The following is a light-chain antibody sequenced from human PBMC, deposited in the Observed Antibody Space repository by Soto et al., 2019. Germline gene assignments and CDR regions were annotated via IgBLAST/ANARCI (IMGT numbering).Light chain of an antibody. CDR3: QQYNNWPPWT. J-gene: IGKJ1*01. CDR1: QSVGSN. CDR2: GVS. V-gene: IGKV3-15*01. Sequence: ETVMTQSPATLSLSPGERATLSCRASQSVGSNLAWYQQTPGQAPRLLIYGVSTRATDIPARFSGSGSGTEFTLTISSLQSEDFAVYYCQQYNNWPPWTFGQGTKVEIK.